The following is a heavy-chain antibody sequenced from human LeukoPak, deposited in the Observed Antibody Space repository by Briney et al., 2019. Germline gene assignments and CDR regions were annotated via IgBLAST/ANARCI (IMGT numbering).Heavy chain of an antibody. J-gene: IGHJ5*02. CDR2: ISSSSSTI. CDR3: ARGLAFDYGSGSYYT. Sequence: PGGSLRLSCAASGFTFSSYSMNWVRQAPGKGLEWVSYISSSSSTIYYADSVKGRFTIPRDNAKNSLYLQMNSLRAEDTAVYYCARGLAFDYGSGSYYTWGQGTLVTVSS. V-gene: IGHV3-48*01. D-gene: IGHD3-10*01. CDR1: GFTFSSYS.